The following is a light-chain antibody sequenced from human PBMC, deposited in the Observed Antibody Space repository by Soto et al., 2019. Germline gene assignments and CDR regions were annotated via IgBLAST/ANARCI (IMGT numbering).Light chain of an antibody. CDR3: QQYDSSPRT. J-gene: IGKJ1*01. Sequence: EIVLTQSPGTLSLSPGERATLSCRASQSVNSNYLAWYQQKPGQRPRVLMYGASSRATGIPDRFSGSGSGTDFTLTISRLEPEDLAVYYCQQYDSSPRTFGQGTKVEIK. V-gene: IGKV3-20*01. CDR2: GAS. CDR1: QSVNSNY.